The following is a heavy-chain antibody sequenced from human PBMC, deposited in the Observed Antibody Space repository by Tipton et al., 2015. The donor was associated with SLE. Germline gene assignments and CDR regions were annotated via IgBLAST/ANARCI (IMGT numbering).Heavy chain of an antibody. CDR3: SRARWELSPGFAP. CDR1: GFTFSSYD. V-gene: IGHV3-30*04. J-gene: IGHJ5*02. CDR2: ISYDGSNK. Sequence: RSLRLSCAASGFTFSSYDMHWVRQAPGKGLEWVAVISYDGSNKYYADSVKGRFTISRDNSKNTLYLQMNSLRDEDTAVYYCSRARWELSPGFAPWGQGTLVTVSS. D-gene: IGHD3-16*02.